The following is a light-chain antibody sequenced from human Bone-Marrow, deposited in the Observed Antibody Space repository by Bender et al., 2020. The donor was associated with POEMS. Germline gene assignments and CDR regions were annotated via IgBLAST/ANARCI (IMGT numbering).Light chain of an antibody. V-gene: IGLV2-14*03. J-gene: IGLJ1*01. CDR1: SSDIGGHNY. CDR3: NSYAGSDIVYV. Sequence: QSALTQPASVSGSPGQSITISCIGTSSDIGGHNYVSWYQQHPGEAPKLVIYDVNSRPSGVSNRFSGSKSGNTASLTISGLRAEDEADYYCNSYAGSDIVYVFGTGTKVTVL. CDR2: DVN.